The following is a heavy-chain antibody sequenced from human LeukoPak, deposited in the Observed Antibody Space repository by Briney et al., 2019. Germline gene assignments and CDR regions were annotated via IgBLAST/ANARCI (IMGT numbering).Heavy chain of an antibody. CDR3: ARASRGFGELYRPSNWFDP. D-gene: IGHD3-10*01. CDR2: IYYSGST. J-gene: IGHJ5*02. Sequence: SETLSLTCTVSGGSISSYYWSWIRQPPGKGLEWIGYIYYSGSTNYNPSLKSRVTISVDTSKNQFSLKLNSVTAADTAVYYCARASRGFGELYRPSNWFDPWGQGTLVTVSS. V-gene: IGHV4-59*01. CDR1: GGSISSYY.